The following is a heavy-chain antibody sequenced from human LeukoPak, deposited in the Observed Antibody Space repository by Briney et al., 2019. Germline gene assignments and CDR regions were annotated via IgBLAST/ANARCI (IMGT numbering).Heavy chain of an antibody. CDR2: ISGSGGST. D-gene: IGHD2-2*02. CDR3: AKDFAIQPIPYFDY. CDR1: GFTFSSYA. J-gene: IGHJ4*02. Sequence: GGSLRLSCAASGFTFSSYAMSWVRQAPGKGLEWVSAISGSGGSTYYADSVKGRFTISRDNSKNTLYLQMNILRAEDTAVYYCAKDFAIQPIPYFDYWGQGTLVTVSS. V-gene: IGHV3-23*01.